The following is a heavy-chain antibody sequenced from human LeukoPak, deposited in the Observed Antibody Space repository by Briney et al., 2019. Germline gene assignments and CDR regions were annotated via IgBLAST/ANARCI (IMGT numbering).Heavy chain of an antibody. CDR2: ISPSGGST. CDR3: AKGYSGYDCADY. Sequence: GGSLRLSCAASGFTFNNYAMSWVRQAPGKGLEWVSSISPSGGSTYYADSVKGRFTIYRDNSKTTLYLQMNSLRAEDTAVYYCAKGYSGYDCADYWGQGTLVTVSS. J-gene: IGHJ4*02. CDR1: GFTFNNYA. D-gene: IGHD5-12*01. V-gene: IGHV3-23*01.